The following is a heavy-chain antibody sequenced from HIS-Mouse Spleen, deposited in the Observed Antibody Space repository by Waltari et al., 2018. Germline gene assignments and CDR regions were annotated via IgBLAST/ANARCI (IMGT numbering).Heavy chain of an antibody. J-gene: IGHJ4*02. CDR3: ARDRELYFDY. CDR1: GGSISSSSYY. CDR2: IYYSGST. Sequence: QLQLPESGPGLVKPSETLSPTCTVSGGSISSSSYYWGWIRQPPGKGLEWIGSIYYSGSTYYNPSLKSRVTISVDTSKNQFSLKLSSVTAADTAVYYCARDRELYFDYWGQGTLVTVSS. V-gene: IGHV4-39*07. D-gene: IGHD1-26*01.